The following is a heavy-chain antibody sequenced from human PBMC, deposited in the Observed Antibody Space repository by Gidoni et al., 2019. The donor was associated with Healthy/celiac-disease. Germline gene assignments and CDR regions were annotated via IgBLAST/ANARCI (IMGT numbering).Heavy chain of an antibody. CDR2: ISSSSSTI. CDR3: ARAEGVDTAMVYYYYGMDV. V-gene: IGHV3-48*01. CDR1: GFPFSSYS. J-gene: IGHJ6*02. D-gene: IGHD5-18*01. Sequence: EVQLVESGGGLVQPGGSLRLSCSASGFPFSSYSMNWVRQAPGKGLEWVSYISSSSSTIYYADSVKGRFTISRDNAKNSLYLQMNSLRAEDTAVYYCARAEGVDTAMVYYYYGMDVWGQGTTVTVSS.